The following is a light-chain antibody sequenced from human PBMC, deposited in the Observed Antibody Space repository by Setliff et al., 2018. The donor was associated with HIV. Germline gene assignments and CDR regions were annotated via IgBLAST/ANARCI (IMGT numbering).Light chain of an antibody. CDR1: SSDVGSDNF. CDR3: CSYTSSLTYV. Sequence: QSALTQPASVSGSPGQSITISCSGSSSDVGSDNFVSWYQQHPGKAPQVIIYDVSRRPSGVSSRFSGSKSGNTASLTISGLQAEDQADYYCCSYTSSLTYVFGTGTKVTVL. J-gene: IGLJ1*01. V-gene: IGLV2-14*03. CDR2: DVS.